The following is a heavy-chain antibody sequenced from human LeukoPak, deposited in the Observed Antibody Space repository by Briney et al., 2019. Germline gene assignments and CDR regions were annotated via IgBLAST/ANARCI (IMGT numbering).Heavy chain of an antibody. CDR3: ARDRVHVGYYGSGSIDY. CDR2: SYYSGST. D-gene: IGHD3-10*01. Sequence: PSETLSLTCTVSGGSIISTDDFWGWIRQPPGKGPGRNGSSYYSGSTNHNPSLKSRVTISEDPSKNQFSLKLRSVTAADTAVYYCARDRVHVGYYGSGSIDYWGQGTLVTVSS. J-gene: IGHJ4*02. CDR1: GGSIISTDDF. V-gene: IGHV4-39*07.